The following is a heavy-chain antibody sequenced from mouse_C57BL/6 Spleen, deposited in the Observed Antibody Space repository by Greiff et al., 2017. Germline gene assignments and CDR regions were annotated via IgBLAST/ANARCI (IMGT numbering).Heavy chain of an antibody. V-gene: IGHV1-80*01. CDR2: IYPGDGDT. CDR3: ARSSAVPFAY. CDR1: GYAFSSYW. J-gene: IGHJ3*01. Sequence: VQRVESGAELVKPGASVKISCKASGYAFSSYWMNWVKQRPGKGLEWIGQIYPGDGDTNYNGKFKGKATLTADKSSSTAYMQLSSLTSEDSAVYFCARSSAVPFAYWGQGTLVTVSA. D-gene: IGHD3-3*01.